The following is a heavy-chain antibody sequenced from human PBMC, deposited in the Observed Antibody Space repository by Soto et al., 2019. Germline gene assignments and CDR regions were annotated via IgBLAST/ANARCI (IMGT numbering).Heavy chain of an antibody. D-gene: IGHD3-22*01. Sequence: ASVKVSCKASGYTFTSYSMHWVRPAPGQRLEWMGWINAGNGNTKYSQKFQGRVTITRDTSASTAYMELSSLRSEDTAVYYCARDPYYDSSGPTVDGMDVWGQGTTVTVSS. J-gene: IGHJ6*02. V-gene: IGHV1-3*01. CDR1: GYTFTSYS. CDR3: ARDPYYDSSGPTVDGMDV. CDR2: INAGNGNT.